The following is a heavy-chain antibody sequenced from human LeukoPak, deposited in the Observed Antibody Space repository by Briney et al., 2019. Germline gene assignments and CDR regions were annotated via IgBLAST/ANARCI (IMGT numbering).Heavy chain of an antibody. CDR2: INHKSGGT. J-gene: IGHJ4*02. V-gene: IGHV1-2*02. CDR3: ARTRETGYTSSWDY. CDR1: GYTFTGYY. D-gene: IGHD6-13*01. Sequence: GSVKVSCKAAGYTFTGYYMHGVRQARGQGGEGMGWINHKSGGTNYAQKFQGRVTMNRETSISTAYMELSRLRSDDTAVYYCARTRETGYTSSWDYCGQGTLVTVSS.